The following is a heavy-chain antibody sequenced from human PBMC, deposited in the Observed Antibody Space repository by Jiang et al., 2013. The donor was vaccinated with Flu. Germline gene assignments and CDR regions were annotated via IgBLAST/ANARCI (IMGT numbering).Heavy chain of an antibody. V-gene: IGHV5-10-1*04. D-gene: IGHD3-22*01. CDR1: GYSFTGYW. J-gene: IGHJ2*01. CDR2: IDPSDSYT. Sequence: GAEVKKPGESLKISCKGSGYSFTGYWISWVRQMPGKGLEWMGRIDPSDSYTNYSPSFRGQVTISADKSISTAYLQWSSLKASDTAMYYCARHVQNGGYYYDTSGYHFDLWGLAPWSLSPQ. CDR3: ARHVQNGGYYYDTSGYHFDL.